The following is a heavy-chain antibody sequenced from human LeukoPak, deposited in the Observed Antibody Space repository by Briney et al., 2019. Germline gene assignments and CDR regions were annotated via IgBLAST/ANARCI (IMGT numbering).Heavy chain of an antibody. CDR1: GYTFTSYG. J-gene: IGHJ4*02. D-gene: IGHD3-22*01. CDR2: ISAYNGNT. Sequence: GASVKVSCKASGYTFTSYGISWVRQAPGQGLEWMGWISAYNGNTNYAQKLQGRVTMTTDTSTSTAYMELRSLRSDDTAVYYCARGTYYYDSSGYYPENLDYWGQGTLVTVSS. CDR3: ARGTYYYDSSGYYPENLDY. V-gene: IGHV1-18*01.